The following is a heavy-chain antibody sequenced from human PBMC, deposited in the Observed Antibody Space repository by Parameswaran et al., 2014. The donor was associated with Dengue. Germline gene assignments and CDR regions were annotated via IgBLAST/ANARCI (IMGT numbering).Heavy chain of an antibody. D-gene: IGHD6-19*01. CDR3: VRERRESVWYRGHLDY. J-gene: IGHJ4*02. Sequence: MPGVRQAPGKGLECVAVIWYDGSIKYYADSVKGRFTISRDNSKNTLYLQMNSLRAEDTAVYYCVRERRESVWYRGHLDYWGQGTLVTVSS. V-gene: IGHV3-33*01. CDR2: IWYDGSIK.